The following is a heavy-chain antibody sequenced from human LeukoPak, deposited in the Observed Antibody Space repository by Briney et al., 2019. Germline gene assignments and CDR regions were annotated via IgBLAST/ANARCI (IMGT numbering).Heavy chain of an antibody. CDR1: GGPISSYY. V-gene: IGHV4-4*07. CDR2: IYSTGST. Sequence: SETLSLTCTVSGGPISSYYWSWIRQPAGKGLEWIGRIYSTGSTNYNPSLKSRVTMSVDTSKNHFSLKLSSVTAADTAVYYCARGIAAAAADSWGQGTLVTVSS. J-gene: IGHJ4*02. D-gene: IGHD6-13*01. CDR3: ARGIAAAAADS.